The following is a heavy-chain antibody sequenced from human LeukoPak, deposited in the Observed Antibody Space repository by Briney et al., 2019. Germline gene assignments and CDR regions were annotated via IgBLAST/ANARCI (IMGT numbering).Heavy chain of an antibody. Sequence: GASVKVSCKASGGTFSSYAISWVRQAPGQGLEWMGGIIPIFGTANYAQKFQGRVTITADKSTSTAYMELSSLRSEDTAVYYCASSAGTWTYYYMDVWGKGTTVTVSS. D-gene: IGHD6-13*01. CDR1: GGTFSSYA. V-gene: IGHV1-69*06. J-gene: IGHJ6*03. CDR3: ASSAGTWTYYYMDV. CDR2: IIPIFGTA.